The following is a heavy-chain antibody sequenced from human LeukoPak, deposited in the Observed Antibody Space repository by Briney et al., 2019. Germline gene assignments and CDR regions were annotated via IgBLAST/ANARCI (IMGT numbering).Heavy chain of an antibody. D-gene: IGHD3-16*01. J-gene: IGHJ6*02. CDR3: ARATYYDYVGGSYGVGGMDV. CDR2: IKQDGSEK. Sequence: GGSLRLSCAASGFTFSSYWMSWVRQAPGKGLEWVANIKQDGSEKYYVDSVKGRFTISRDNAKNTLYLQMNSLRAEDTAVYYCARATYYDYVGGSYGVGGMDVWGQGTTVTVSS. V-gene: IGHV3-7*04. CDR1: GFTFSSYW.